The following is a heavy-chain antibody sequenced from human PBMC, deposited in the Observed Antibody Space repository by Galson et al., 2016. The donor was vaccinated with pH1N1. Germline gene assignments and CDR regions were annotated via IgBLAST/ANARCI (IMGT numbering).Heavy chain of an antibody. V-gene: IGHV1-2*06. CDR2: ISPDSGDT. Sequence: SVKVSCKASGYTFTDHYIHWVRQAPGQGLEWMGRISPDSGDTNYAQKFRGRVTMTGDTSINTAYMELSRLRSDDTAVYYCARHDYGGCFDPWGQGTLVTVSS. J-gene: IGHJ5*02. CDR3: ARHDYGGCFDP. CDR1: GYTFTDHY. D-gene: IGHD4-23*01.